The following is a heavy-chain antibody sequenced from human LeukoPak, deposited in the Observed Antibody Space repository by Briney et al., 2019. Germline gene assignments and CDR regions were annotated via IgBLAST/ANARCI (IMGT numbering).Heavy chain of an antibody. Sequence: GGSLRLSCAASGFTVSSNYMSWVRQAPGKGLEWVSAISGSGGNTYYADSVKGRFTISRDNSKNTLYLQMNSLRAEDTAVYYCAKERDTAMVYWGQGTLVTVSS. J-gene: IGHJ4*02. CDR1: GFTVSSNY. CDR3: AKERDTAMVY. V-gene: IGHV3-23*01. D-gene: IGHD5-18*01. CDR2: ISGSGGNT.